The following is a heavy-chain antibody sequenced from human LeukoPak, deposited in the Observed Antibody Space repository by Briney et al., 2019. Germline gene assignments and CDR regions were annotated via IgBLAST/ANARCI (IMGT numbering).Heavy chain of an antibody. D-gene: IGHD6-19*01. V-gene: IGHV4-39*01. J-gene: IGHJ4*02. CDR1: GGSISSCNYY. Sequence: SETLSLTCTVSGGSISSCNYYWGWIRQPPGKGLEWIGSIYYSGSTYYNPSLKSRVTISVDTSKNQFSLKLSSVTAADTAVYYCARISKDSSAWYPDYWGQGALVTVSS. CDR3: ARISKDSSAWYPDY. CDR2: IYYSGST.